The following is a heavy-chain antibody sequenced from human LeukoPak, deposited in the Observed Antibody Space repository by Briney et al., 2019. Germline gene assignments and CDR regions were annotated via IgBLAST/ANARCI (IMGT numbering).Heavy chain of an antibody. V-gene: IGHV3-30*18. Sequence: GGSLRLSCAASGFTFSNYGMHWVRQAPGKGLEWVAVISYDGSNKYYADSVKGRFTIARDNFKNTLYLQMNSLRAEDTAVYYCAKDLSQLLWFGGMDVWGKGTTVTVSS. J-gene: IGHJ6*03. D-gene: IGHD3-10*01. CDR3: AKDLSQLLWFGGMDV. CDR2: ISYDGSNK. CDR1: GFTFSNYG.